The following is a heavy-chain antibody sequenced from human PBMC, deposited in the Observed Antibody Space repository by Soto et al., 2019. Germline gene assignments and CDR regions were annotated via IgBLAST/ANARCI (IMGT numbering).Heavy chain of an antibody. D-gene: IGHD1-26*01. V-gene: IGHV1-46*01. CDR1: GYTFTSYY. CDR3: ARYTSGSYYDGGLGY. J-gene: IGHJ4*02. CDR2: INPSGGST. Sequence: QVQLVQSGAEVKKPGASVKVSCKASGYTFTSYYMHWVRQAPGQGLEWMGIINPSGGSTSYAQKFQGRVTMTRDTSTSTVYMELSSLRSEDTAVYYCARYTSGSYYDGGLGYWGQGTLVTVSS.